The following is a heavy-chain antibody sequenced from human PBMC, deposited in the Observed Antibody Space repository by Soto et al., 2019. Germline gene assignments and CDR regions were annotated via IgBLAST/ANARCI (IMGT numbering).Heavy chain of an antibody. J-gene: IGHJ4*02. CDR3: AKAVALRGAYHRRGPFTTFDY. CDR2: ISGSGGST. V-gene: IGHV3-23*01. D-gene: IGHD3-22*01. CDR1: GFTFSSYA. Sequence: GGSLRLSCAASGFTFSSYAMSWVRQAPGKGLGWVSAISGSGGSTYYADSVKGRFTISRDNSKNTLYLQMNSLRAEDTAVYYCAKAVALRGAYHRRGPFTTFDYWGQGTLVTVSS.